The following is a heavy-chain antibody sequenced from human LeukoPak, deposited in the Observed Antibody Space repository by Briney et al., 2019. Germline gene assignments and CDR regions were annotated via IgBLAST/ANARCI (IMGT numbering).Heavy chain of an antibody. CDR3: VRDMRRAVALDY. CDR1: GFTFSDYT. V-gene: IGHV3-21*01. Sequence: SGGSLRLPCAASGFTFSDYTMNWVRQAPGKGLEWVSSISGSSSHIYYADSVKGRFTISRDNAETSLYLQTNSLRAEDTAVYYCVRDMRRAVALDYWGQGTLVTVSS. D-gene: IGHD6-19*01. CDR2: ISGSSSHI. J-gene: IGHJ4*02.